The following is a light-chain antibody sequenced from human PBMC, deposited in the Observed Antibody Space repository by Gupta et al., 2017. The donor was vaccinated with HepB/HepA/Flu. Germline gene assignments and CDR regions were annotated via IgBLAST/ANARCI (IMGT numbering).Light chain of an antibody. CDR2: KAS. V-gene: IGKV1-5*03. CDR3: QHESYCSWT. CDR1: QSISNW. Sequence: DIQMTQSPSTLSASVGDRVTITCRATQSISNWLAWYQQKPGKAPKVLIYKASNLESGVPSRFSGSGSGTEFTLTISSLQPDDFATYYCQHESYCSWTFGQGTKVEI. J-gene: IGKJ1*01.